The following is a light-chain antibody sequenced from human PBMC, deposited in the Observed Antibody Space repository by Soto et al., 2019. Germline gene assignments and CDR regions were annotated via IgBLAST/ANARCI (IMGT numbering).Light chain of an antibody. CDR2: GAS. CDR3: QQYTAWPPWT. J-gene: IGKJ1*01. Sequence: EIVMTQSPVTLSLSPGEKATLSCRASQHIRTDLAWYQQRPGQAPRLLIYGASARATGIPARLSGSGSGTEFTLTINSLQSEDFAVYYCQQYTAWPPWTFGQGTKVDIK. CDR1: QHIRTD. V-gene: IGKV3-15*01.